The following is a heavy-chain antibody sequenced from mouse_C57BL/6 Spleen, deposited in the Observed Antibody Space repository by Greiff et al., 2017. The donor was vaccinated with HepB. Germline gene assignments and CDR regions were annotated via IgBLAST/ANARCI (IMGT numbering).Heavy chain of an antibody. CDR2: IDPENGDT. CDR1: GFNIKDDY. J-gene: IGHJ3*01. D-gene: IGHD2-3*01. V-gene: IGHV14-4*01. CDR3: TGYDGYNGAY. Sequence: EVQLQESGAELVRPGASVKLSCTASGFNIKDDYMHWVKQRPEQGLEWIGWIDPENGDTEYASKFQGKATITADTSSNTAYLQLSSLTSEDTAVYYCTGYDGYNGAYGGQGTLVTVSA.